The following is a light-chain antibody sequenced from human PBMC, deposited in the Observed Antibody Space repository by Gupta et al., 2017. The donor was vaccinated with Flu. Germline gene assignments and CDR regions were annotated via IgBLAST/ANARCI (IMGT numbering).Light chain of an antibody. V-gene: IGKV3-20*01. CDR1: QSVNNNF. CDR2: GAS. Sequence: LSWSPGERATLSCRASQSVNNNFVTCYQQKPGQVPRLLIYGASSRATGIPDRLSGRGSGTACTLNIRRLATEAFAVDYGQKYGIAGYTCGQGTKLEIK. CDR3: QKYGIAGYT. J-gene: IGKJ2*01.